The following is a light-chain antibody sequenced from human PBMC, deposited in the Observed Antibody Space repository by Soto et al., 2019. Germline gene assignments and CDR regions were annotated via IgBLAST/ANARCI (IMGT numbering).Light chain of an antibody. CDR3: QQYNNWPYT. Sequence: EIVMTQSPATLSVSPGERAALSCRASQSVSSNFAWYQQKPGQAPRLLIYGASTRATDIPARFSGSGSGTEFTLTISSLQSEDFAVYYCQQYNNWPYTFGRGTKLEIK. J-gene: IGKJ2*01. V-gene: IGKV3-15*01. CDR2: GAS. CDR1: QSVSSN.